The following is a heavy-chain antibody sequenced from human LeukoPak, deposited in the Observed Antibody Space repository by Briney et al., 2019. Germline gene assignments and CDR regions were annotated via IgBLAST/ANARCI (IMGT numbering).Heavy chain of an antibody. D-gene: IGHD5-12*01. CDR2: IYTSGST. Sequence: SQTLPLTCTVSGGSISSGSYYWSWIRQPAGKGLEWIGRIYTSGSTNYNPSLKGRVTISVDTSKNQFSLKLSSVTAADTAVYYCARTGLRFDYWGQGTLVTVSS. CDR1: GGSISSGSYY. V-gene: IGHV4-61*02. J-gene: IGHJ4*02. CDR3: ARTGLRFDY.